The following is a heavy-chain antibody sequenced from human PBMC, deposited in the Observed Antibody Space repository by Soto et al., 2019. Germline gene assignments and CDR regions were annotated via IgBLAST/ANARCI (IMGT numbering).Heavy chain of an antibody. D-gene: IGHD3-22*01. Sequence: QVQLVQSGAEVKKPGASVKVSCKASKYTFSDYYVLWVRQAPGQGLEWMGWINPNSGGTNYAQKFQGRVTMTSDTSITTAYMDLSTLRYDDTAVYYCGITRDYYDSSGPKWGPFDYWGQGTLVTVSS. CDR1: KYTFSDYY. CDR2: INPNSGGT. CDR3: GITRDYYDSSGPKWGPFDY. J-gene: IGHJ4*02. V-gene: IGHV1-2*02.